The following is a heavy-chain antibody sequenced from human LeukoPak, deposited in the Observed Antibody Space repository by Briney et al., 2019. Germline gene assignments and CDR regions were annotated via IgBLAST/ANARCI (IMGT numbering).Heavy chain of an antibody. CDR3: ARDSLAVRHFDY. J-gene: IGHJ4*02. V-gene: IGHV4-39*07. CDR1: AGSVNSGSYY. CDR2: IYYSGTT. D-gene: IGHD6-6*01. Sequence: PSETLSLTCTVSAGSVNSGSYYWGWIRQPPGKGLEWIGSIYYSGTTCYNPSLRSRVTISLDTSKNQFSLKVSSVIAADTAVYYCARDSLAVRHFDYWGQGSLVTVSS.